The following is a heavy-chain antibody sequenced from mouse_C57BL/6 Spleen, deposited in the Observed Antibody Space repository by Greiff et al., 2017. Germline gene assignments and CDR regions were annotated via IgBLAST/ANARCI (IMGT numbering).Heavy chain of an antibody. Sequence: EVQLQESGEGLVKPGGSLKLSCAASGFTFSSYAMSWVRQTPEKRLEWVAYISSGGDYIYYADTVKGRFTISRDNARNTLYLQMSSLKSEDTAMYYCTRDYGNYEYFDVWGTGTTVTVSS. J-gene: IGHJ1*03. CDR2: ISSGGDYI. CDR3: TRDYGNYEYFDV. CDR1: GFTFSSYA. V-gene: IGHV5-9-1*02. D-gene: IGHD2-1*01.